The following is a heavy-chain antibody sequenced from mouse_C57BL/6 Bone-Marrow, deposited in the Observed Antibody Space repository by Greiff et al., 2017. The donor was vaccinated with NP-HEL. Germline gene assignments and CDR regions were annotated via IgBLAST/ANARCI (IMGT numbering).Heavy chain of an antibody. CDR2: SRNKANDYTT. CDR1: GFTFSDFY. D-gene: IGHD1-1*01. CDR3: AREPLTTVVATDWYFDV. V-gene: IGHV7-1*01. Sequence: EVKLVESGGGLVQSGRSLRLSCATSGFTFSDFYMEWVRQAPGKGLEWIAASRNKANDYTTEYSASVKGRFIVSRDTSQSILYLQMNALRAEDTAIYYCAREPLTTVVATDWYFDVWGTGTTVTVSS. J-gene: IGHJ1*03.